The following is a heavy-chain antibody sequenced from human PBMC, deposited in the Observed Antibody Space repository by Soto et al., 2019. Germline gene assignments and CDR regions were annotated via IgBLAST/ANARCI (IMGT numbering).Heavy chain of an antibody. CDR3: AKSPYGSMLYNYFDP. D-gene: IGHD3-22*01. Sequence: EVQLLVSGGALVQPGESLRLSCAASGFTLSNYAMSWVRQAPGKGLEWISVIRGSGGSTYFPDSVKGRFTISTDISKNTLYLQMDSLRAADTAIYYCAKSPYGSMLYNYFDPWGQGTLVTVSS. CDR1: GFTLSNYA. V-gene: IGHV3-23*01. J-gene: IGHJ5*02. CDR2: IRGSGGST.